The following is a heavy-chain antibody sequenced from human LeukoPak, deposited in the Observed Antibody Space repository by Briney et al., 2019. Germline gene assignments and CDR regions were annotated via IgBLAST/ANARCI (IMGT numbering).Heavy chain of an antibody. CDR1: GGSISSYY. CDR2: IYYSGST. V-gene: IGHV4-59*01. CDR3: ARGSSHGRLFDY. Sequence: SETLSLTCSVSGGSISSYYWSWIRQPPGKGLEWIGFIYYSGSTNYNPSLKSRVTISVDTSKNQFSLKLSSVTAADTAVYYCARGSSHGRLFDYWGQGTLATVSS. D-gene: IGHD6-13*01. J-gene: IGHJ4*02.